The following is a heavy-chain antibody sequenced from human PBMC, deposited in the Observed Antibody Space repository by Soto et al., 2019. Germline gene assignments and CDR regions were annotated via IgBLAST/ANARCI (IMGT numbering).Heavy chain of an antibody. D-gene: IGHD1-1*01. J-gene: IGHJ6*02. CDR2: IFSDAER. CDR1: GFSLSNGRMG. CDR3: ARMNADTYSHYSAMDV. Sequence: QVTLKESGPVLVKPTETLTLTCTISGFSLSNGRMGVSWIRQSPGKALEWLAHIFSDAERSYSTSMQSRLTISTDTSGTQVVLTMTNMAPVDTGTYYCARMNADTYSHYSAMDVWGQGTTVTVSS. V-gene: IGHV2-26*03.